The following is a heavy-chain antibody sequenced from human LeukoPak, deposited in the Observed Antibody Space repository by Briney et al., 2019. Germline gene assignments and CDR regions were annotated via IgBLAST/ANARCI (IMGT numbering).Heavy chain of an antibody. CDR3: ARQPYVDTAMAHIDY. CDR2: IYYSGST. Sequence: VKPSETLSLTCTVSGGSISSSSYYWGWIRQPPGKGLEWIGSIYYSGSTYYNPSLKSRVNMLVDTSKNQFSLKLSSVTAADTAVYYCARQPYVDTAMAHIDYWGQGTLVTVSS. D-gene: IGHD5-18*01. J-gene: IGHJ4*02. CDR1: GGSISSSSYY. V-gene: IGHV4-39*07.